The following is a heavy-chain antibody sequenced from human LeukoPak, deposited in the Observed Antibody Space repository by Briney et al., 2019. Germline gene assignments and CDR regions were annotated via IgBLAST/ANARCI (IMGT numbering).Heavy chain of an antibody. CDR2: ISGSSGST. D-gene: IGHD6-13*01. CDR1: GFTFSSYA. V-gene: IGHV3-23*01. Sequence: PGGSLRLSCAASGFTFSSYAMNWVRQAQGKGLEWVSIISGSSGSTNYADSVKGRFTISRDNSKNTLYLQMNSLRAEDTAVYYCAKDLVSFWYPTFDYWGQGTLVTVSS. CDR3: AKDLVSFWYPTFDY. J-gene: IGHJ4*02.